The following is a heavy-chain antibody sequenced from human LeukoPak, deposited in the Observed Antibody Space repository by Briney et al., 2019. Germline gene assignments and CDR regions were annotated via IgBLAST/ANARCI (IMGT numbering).Heavy chain of an antibody. V-gene: IGHV3-20*04. CDR3: ARGVATPLNDAFDI. J-gene: IGHJ3*02. Sequence: GGSLRLSXAASGFTFDDYGMSWVRQAPGKGLEWVSGINWNGGSTGYADSVKGRFTISRDNAKNSLYLQMNSLRAEDTALYYCARGVATPLNDAFDIWGQGTMVTVSS. CDR2: INWNGGST. CDR1: GFTFDDYG. D-gene: IGHD5-12*01.